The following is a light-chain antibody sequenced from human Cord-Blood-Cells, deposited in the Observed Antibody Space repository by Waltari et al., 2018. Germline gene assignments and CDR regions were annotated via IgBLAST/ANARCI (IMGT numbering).Light chain of an antibody. Sequence: QSALTQPPSASGSPGQSVTISCTGTSSDVGGYHHVSWYQQHPGKAPKLMIYEVSKRPSGVPDRFSGSKSGNTASLTVSGLQAEDEADYYCSSYAGSNNYVLGTGTKVTVL. CDR3: SSYAGSNNYV. CDR1: SSDVGGYHH. J-gene: IGLJ1*01. V-gene: IGLV2-8*01. CDR2: EVS.